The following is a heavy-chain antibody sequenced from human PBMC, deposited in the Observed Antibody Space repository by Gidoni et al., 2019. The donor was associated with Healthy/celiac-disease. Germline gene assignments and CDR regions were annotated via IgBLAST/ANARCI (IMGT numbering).Heavy chain of an antibody. CDR3: ARMDIVATIFPHAWYYFDY. Sequence: QVQLVQSGAEVKKPGASVKVSCKASGYPFPGYSIHWVRQAPGQGLQLMGWINPNSGGTNYAQKFQGRFTMTRDTSISTAYMELSRLRSDDTAVYYCARMDIVATIFPHAWYYFDYWGQGTLVTVSS. V-gene: IGHV1-2*02. J-gene: IGHJ4*02. CDR2: INPNSGGT. CDR1: GYPFPGYS. D-gene: IGHD5-12*01.